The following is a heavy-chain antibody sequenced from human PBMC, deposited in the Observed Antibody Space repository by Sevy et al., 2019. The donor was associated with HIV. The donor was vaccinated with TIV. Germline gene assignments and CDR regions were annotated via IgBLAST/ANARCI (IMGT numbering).Heavy chain of an antibody. CDR2: LSRDGITV. V-gene: IGHV3-30*18. CDR3: AKEDSNYYYDY. Sequence: GGSLRLSCAATGFSFSNTGMHWVRRAPGKGLEWVGILSRDGITVVYAESVKGRFTISRDNSKSTLYLQMNSLRLEDTAVYYCAKEDSNYYYDYWGQGTLVTVSS. D-gene: IGHD6-13*01. J-gene: IGHJ4*02. CDR1: GFSFSNTG.